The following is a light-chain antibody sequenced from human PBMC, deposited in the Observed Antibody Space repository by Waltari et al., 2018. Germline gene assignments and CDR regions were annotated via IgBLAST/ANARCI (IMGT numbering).Light chain of an antibody. J-gene: IGKJ4*01. Sequence: DIQMTQSPSSVSASVGDRVTITCRASQDIGSWLAWYQQKPGKAPNLLIYTASSLESGVPSRFSGSGSGTDFTLTINSLRPEDFATYYCQQSDSLPLTFGGGTKVEIK. CDR3: QQSDSLPLT. V-gene: IGKV1-12*01. CDR1: QDIGSW. CDR2: TAS.